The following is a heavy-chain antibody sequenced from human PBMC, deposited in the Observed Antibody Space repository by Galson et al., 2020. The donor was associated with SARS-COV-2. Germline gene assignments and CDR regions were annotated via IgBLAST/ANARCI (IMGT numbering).Heavy chain of an antibody. Sequence: SQTLSLTCTVSGGSISSYYWSWIRQPPGKGLEWLGFIYYSGSTRYNPSLKSRVTMSVETSKNQFSLKLSSVTAADTAVYYCARYNGYNLYYWGQGTLVTVSS. CDR3: ARYNGYNLYY. V-gene: IGHV4-59*08. D-gene: IGHD5-12*01. CDR1: GGSISSYY. J-gene: IGHJ4*02. CDR2: IYYSGST.